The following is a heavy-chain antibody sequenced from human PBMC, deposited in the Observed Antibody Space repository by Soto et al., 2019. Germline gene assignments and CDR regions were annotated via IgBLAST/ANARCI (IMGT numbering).Heavy chain of an antibody. CDR2: INPGGGRT. CDR1: GYTFTSYY. V-gene: IGHV1-46*01. D-gene: IGHD2-21*02. J-gene: IGHJ4*02. CDR3: ARGPSCGGDCYLFDY. Sequence: QVQLVQSGAEVTKPGASVKLSCKASGYTFTSYYIHWVRQAPGQGLEWVAMINPGGGRTKNAQMFQGRVTPTRDTSTGRVDMELSSLTSADTAVYYCARGPSCGGDCYLFDYWVQGPLVTVSS.